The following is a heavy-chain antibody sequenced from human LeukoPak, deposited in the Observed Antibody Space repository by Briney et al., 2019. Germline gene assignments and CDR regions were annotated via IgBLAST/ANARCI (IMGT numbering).Heavy chain of an antibody. CDR2: IYTSGST. J-gene: IGHJ6*02. Sequence: SETLSLTCTVSGGSISSYYWSWIRQPAGKGLEWIGRIYTSGSTNYNPSLKSRVTMSVDTSKNQFSLKLSSATAADTAVYYCAAYCGGDCYPQRSLGMDVWGQGTTVTVSS. D-gene: IGHD2-21*02. V-gene: IGHV4-4*07. CDR3: AAYCGGDCYPQRSLGMDV. CDR1: GGSISSYY.